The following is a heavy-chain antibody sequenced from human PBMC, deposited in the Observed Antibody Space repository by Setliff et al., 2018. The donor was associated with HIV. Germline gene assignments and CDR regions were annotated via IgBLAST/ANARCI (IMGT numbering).Heavy chain of an antibody. CDR2: ITSNLRYI. J-gene: IGHJ4*02. Sequence: GESLKISCVTSGFSFSRYTMMWVRQAPGKGLEWVSSITSNLRYIYADSVKGRFTISRDNTRNSLYLQMNSLRAEDTALYYCAKGDSFVYSYVYPDYWGQGTLVTVSS. D-gene: IGHD3-22*01. CDR3: AKGDSFVYSYVYPDY. V-gene: IGHV3-21*01. CDR1: GFSFSRYT.